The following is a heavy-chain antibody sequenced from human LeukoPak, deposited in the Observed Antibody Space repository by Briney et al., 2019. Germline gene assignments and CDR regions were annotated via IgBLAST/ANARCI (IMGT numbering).Heavy chain of an antibody. J-gene: IGHJ4*02. CDR2: IYPGDSDT. CDR3: ARRYGSGDFDY. D-gene: IGHD3-10*01. V-gene: IGHV5-51*01. CDR1: DSSFTSYW. Sequence: HGESLKISCQGSDSSFTSYWIGWVRQLPEKGLEWMGIIYPGDSDTRYSPSFQGQVTISADKSISTAYLQWSSLKASDTAMYYCARRYGSGDFDYWGQGTLVTVSS.